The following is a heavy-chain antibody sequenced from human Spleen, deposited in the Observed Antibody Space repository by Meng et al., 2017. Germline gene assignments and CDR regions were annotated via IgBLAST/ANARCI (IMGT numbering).Heavy chain of an antibody. V-gene: IGHV3-15*01. J-gene: IGHJ5*02. Sequence: GGSLRLSCAGSGFTFSNAWMSWVRQAPGKGLEWVGRIKSKTDGETADYAAPVKGRFTISRDDSQNTLYLQMDSLKTEDTAVYYCTTDLPFTEGGVITTWGQGTLVTVSS. CDR1: GFTFSNAW. CDR3: TTDLPFTEGGVITT. D-gene: IGHD3-16*02. CDR2: IKSKTDGETA.